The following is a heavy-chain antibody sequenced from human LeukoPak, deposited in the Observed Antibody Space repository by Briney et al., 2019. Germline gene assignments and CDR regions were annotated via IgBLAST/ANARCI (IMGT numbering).Heavy chain of an antibody. CDR2: IIPIFGTA. V-gene: IGHV1-69*13. D-gene: IGHD3-10*01. CDR3: ARGVTMVRELYWYFDL. Sequence: GASVKVSCKASGGTFSSYAISWVRQAPGQGLEWMGGIIPIFGTANYAQKFQGRVTITADESTSTAYMELSSLRSEDMAVYYCARGVTMVRELYWYFDLWGRGTLVTVSS. J-gene: IGHJ2*01. CDR1: GGTFSSYA.